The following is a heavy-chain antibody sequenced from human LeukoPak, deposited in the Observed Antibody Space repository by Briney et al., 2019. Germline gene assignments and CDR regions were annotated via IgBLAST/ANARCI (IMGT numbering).Heavy chain of an antibody. CDR2: ISSSGSTI. J-gene: IGHJ4*02. CDR1: GFTFSTYA. CDR3: ARADYVWGSYRYIPGGYFDY. V-gene: IGHV3-48*04. Sequence: GVLRLSCAASGFTFSTYAMNWVRQAPGKGLEWVSYISSSGSTIYYADSVKGRFTISRDNAKNSLYLQMNSLRAEDTAVYYCARADYVWGSYRYIPGGYFDYWGQGTLVTVSS. D-gene: IGHD3-16*02.